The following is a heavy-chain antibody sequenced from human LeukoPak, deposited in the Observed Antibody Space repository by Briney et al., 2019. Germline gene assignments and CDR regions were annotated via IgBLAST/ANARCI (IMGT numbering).Heavy chain of an antibody. J-gene: IGHJ4*02. D-gene: IGHD3-3*01. Sequence: WGSLRLSCAASGFTVSSNYMSWVRQAPGKGLEWVSVIYSGGSTYYADSVKGRFTISRDNSKNTLYLQMNSLRAEDTAVYYCARGPRITIFGVVIPRFDYWGQGTLVTVCS. CDR2: IYSGGST. CDR1: GFTVSSNY. V-gene: IGHV3-53*01. CDR3: ARGPRITIFGVVIPRFDY.